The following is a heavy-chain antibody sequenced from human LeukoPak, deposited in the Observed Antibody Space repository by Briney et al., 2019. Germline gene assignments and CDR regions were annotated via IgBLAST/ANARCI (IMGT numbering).Heavy chain of an antibody. Sequence: TSETLSLTCTVSGASIGSSGYYWTWIRQHPGQALKWMGYIYYSGSSYYNPSLKSRVSMSVDTSKNQFSLNLRSVTAADTAVYYCARDWVVTREGAADPTGFDPWGQGTLVTVSS. V-gene: IGHV4-31*03. CDR2: IYYSGSS. D-gene: IGHD4-23*01. J-gene: IGHJ5*02. CDR3: ARDWVVTREGAADPTGFDP. CDR1: GASIGSSGYY.